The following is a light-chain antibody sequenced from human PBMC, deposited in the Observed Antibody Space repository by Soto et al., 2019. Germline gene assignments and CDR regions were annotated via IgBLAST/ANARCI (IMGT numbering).Light chain of an antibody. CDR1: QGIRND. CDR3: LPDYNSLT. CDR2: AAS. V-gene: IGKV1-6*01. J-gene: IGKJ4*01. Sequence: AIQMTQSPSSLSASVGDRVTITCRASQGIRNDLGWYQQKPGKAPKLLIYAASSLQSGVPSRFSGSGSGTDFNLTISSLQPEDFATYYCLPDYNSLTFGGGTKVEIK.